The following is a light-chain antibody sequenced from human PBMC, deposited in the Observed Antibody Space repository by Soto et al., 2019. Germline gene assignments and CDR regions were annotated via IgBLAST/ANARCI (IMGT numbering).Light chain of an antibody. CDR1: SSDVGGYNY. CDR3: SSYAGSNILYV. V-gene: IGLV2-8*01. CDR2: EVS. J-gene: IGLJ1*01. Sequence: QSVLTQPPSASGSPGQSVTISCTGTSSDVGGYNYVSWYQQHPGKAPKLMIYEVSKRPSGVPDRFSGSKSGNTASLTVSGLQAEDDADYYCSSYAGSNILYVFGTGTKVTVL.